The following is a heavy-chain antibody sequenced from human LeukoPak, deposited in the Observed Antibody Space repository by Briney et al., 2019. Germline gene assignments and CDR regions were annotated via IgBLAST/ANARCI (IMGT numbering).Heavy chain of an antibody. CDR1: GGSISTYY. J-gene: IGHJ1*01. Sequence: PSETLSLTCTVSGGSISTYYWNWIRQPPGKGLEWIGYIYHSGSTNYNPSLQSRVTISVDTSKNQFSLNLNSVTAADTAVYYCARRGAARLHFQNWGQGTLVTVSS. D-gene: IGHD6-6*01. V-gene: IGHV4-59*01. CDR2: IYHSGST. CDR3: ARRGAARLHFQN.